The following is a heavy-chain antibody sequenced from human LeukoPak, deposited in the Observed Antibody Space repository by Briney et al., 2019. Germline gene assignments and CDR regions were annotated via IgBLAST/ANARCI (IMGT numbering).Heavy chain of an antibody. CDR3: AEQRGTAMVGYYFDY. V-gene: IGHV3-23*01. J-gene: IGHJ4*02. CDR2: ISGSGGST. D-gene: IGHD5-18*01. Sequence: GGSLRLSCAASGFTFSSYAMSWVRQAPGKGLEWVSAISGSGGSTYYADSVKGRFTISRDNSKNTLYLQMNSLRAEDTAVYYCAEQRGTAMVGYYFDYWGQGTLVTVSS. CDR1: GFTFSSYA.